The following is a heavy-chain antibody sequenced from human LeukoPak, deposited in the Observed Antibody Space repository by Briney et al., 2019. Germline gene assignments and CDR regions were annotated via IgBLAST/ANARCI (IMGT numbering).Heavy chain of an antibody. CDR2: INHSGST. J-gene: IGHJ6*02. V-gene: IGHV4-34*01. CDR3: ARSGGINTYYYGSGRHYYYYGMDA. Sequence: SETLSLTCAVYGGSFSGYYWSWIRQPPGKGLEWIGEINHSGSTNYNPSLKSRVTISVDTSKNQFSLKLSSVTAADTAVYYCARSGGINTYYYGSGRHYYYYGMDAWGQGTTVTVSS. D-gene: IGHD3-10*01. CDR1: GGSFSGYY.